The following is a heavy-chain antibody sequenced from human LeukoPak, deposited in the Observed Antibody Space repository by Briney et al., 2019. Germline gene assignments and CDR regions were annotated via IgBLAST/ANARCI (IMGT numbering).Heavy chain of an antibody. V-gene: IGHV1-2*02. J-gene: IGHJ4*02. CDR2: VNPESGVT. CDR3: ARVKDYSSAWGADY. D-gene: IGHD6-19*01. CDR1: GYTFTAHY. Sequence: SLKVSCKASGYTFTAHYMHWVRQAPGQGLEWMGWVNPESGVTASAQRFQGRVTMTRDTSISTAYMELSTLRSDDTAVYYCARVKDYSSAWGADYWGQGTLVTVSS.